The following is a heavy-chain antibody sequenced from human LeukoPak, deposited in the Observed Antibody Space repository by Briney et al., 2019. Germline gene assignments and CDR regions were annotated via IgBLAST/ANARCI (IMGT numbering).Heavy chain of an antibody. J-gene: IGHJ5*02. CDR1: GGSISSYY. D-gene: IGHD6-19*01. CDR3: ARDNSSGWPNWFDP. Sequence: SETLSLTCTVSGGSISSYYWGWIRQPPGKGLEWIGTIYYSGSTYYNPSLKSRVTISVDTSKNQFSLKLSSVTAADTAVYYCARDNSSGWPNWFDPWGQGTLVTVSS. CDR2: IYYSGST. V-gene: IGHV4-39*07.